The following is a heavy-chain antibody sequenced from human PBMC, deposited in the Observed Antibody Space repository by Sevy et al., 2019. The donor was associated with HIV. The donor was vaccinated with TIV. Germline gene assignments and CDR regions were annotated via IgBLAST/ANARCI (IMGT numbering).Heavy chain of an antibody. D-gene: IGHD2-15*01. CDR1: GYSISSGYY. Sequence: SETLSLTCAVSGYSISSGYYWGWIRQPPGKGLEWIGSIYHSGSTYYNPSLKSRVTISGDTSKNQFSLKLSSVTAADTAVYYCAREALGEYCSGGSCPVYYYYGMDVWGQGTTVTVSS. V-gene: IGHV4-38-2*02. CDR3: AREALGEYCSGGSCPVYYYYGMDV. CDR2: IYHSGST. J-gene: IGHJ6*02.